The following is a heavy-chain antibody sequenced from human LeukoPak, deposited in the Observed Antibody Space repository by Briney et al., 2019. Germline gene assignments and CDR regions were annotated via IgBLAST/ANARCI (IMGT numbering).Heavy chain of an antibody. CDR1: GGSISSYY. J-gene: IGHJ3*02. CDR2: IYYSGST. Sequence: SETLSLTCTVSGGSISSYYWSWIRQPPGKGLEWIGCIYYSGSTNYNPSLKSRVTISVDTSKNQFSLKLSSVTAADTAVYYCAREGYYDSSGYYRKDDAFDIWGQGTMVTVSS. CDR3: AREGYYDSSGYYRKDDAFDI. D-gene: IGHD3-22*01. V-gene: IGHV4-59*01.